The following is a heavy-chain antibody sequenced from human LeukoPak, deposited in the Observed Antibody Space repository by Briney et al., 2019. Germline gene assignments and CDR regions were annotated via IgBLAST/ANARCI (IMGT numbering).Heavy chain of an antibody. V-gene: IGHV3-33*01. D-gene: IGHD5-18*01. Sequence: GGSLRLSCAASGFTFSSYGMHWVRQAPGKGLEWVAVIWYDGSNKYYADSVKGRFTISRDSSKNTLYLQMNSLRAEDTAVYYCAREAGYGGFDYWGQGTLVTVSS. CDR3: AREAGYGGFDY. CDR2: IWYDGSNK. J-gene: IGHJ4*02. CDR1: GFTFSSYG.